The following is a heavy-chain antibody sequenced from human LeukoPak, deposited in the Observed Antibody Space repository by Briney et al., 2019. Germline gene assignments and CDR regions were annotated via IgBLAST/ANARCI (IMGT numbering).Heavy chain of an antibody. CDR3: ARDGIVVVVAAYFDY. V-gene: IGHV3-30*02. J-gene: IGHJ4*02. Sequence: GGSLRLSCAASGFTFSSYGMHWVRQAPGKGLEWVAFIRYDGSNKYYTDSVKGRFTISRDNSKNTLYLQMNSLRAEDTAVYYCARDGIVVVVAAYFDYWGQGTLVSVSS. D-gene: IGHD2-15*01. CDR2: IRYDGSNK. CDR1: GFTFSSYG.